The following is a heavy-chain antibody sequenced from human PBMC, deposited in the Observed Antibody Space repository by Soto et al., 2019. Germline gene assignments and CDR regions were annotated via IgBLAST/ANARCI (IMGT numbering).Heavy chain of an antibody. CDR2: ISSSGSTI. Sequence: GVSLRLSCSASGFTFSDYYTSWIRQAPGKGLEWVSYISSSGSTIYYADSVKGRFTISRDNAKNSLYLQMNSLRAEDTAVYYCATDPWEAAGDYYYYGMDVWGKGTTVNVAS. D-gene: IGHD6-25*01. CDR1: GFTFSDYY. V-gene: IGHV3-11*01. CDR3: ATDPWEAAGDYYYYGMDV. J-gene: IGHJ6*04.